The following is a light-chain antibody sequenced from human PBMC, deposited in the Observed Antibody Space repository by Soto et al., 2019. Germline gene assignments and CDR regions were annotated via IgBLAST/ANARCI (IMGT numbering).Light chain of an antibody. Sequence: QSALTQPPSASGTPGQRVTISCSGSSSNIGSNYVYWYQQLPGTAPKLVIYRNNQRPSGVPDRFSGSKSGTSASLAISGLRSDDEAAYYCAAWDDSLSGWMFGGGTKLTVL. V-gene: IGLV1-47*01. CDR1: SSNIGSNY. CDR2: RNN. J-gene: IGLJ3*02. CDR3: AAWDDSLSGWM.